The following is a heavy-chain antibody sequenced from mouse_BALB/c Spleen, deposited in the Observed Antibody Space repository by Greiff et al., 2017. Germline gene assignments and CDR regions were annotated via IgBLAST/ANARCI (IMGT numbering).Heavy chain of an antibody. J-gene: IGHJ1*01. D-gene: IGHD1-1*01. CDR2: INPSNGRT. Sequence: VQLQQPGAELVKPGASVKLSCKASGYTFTSYWMHWVKQRPGQGLEWIGEINPSNGRTNYNEKFKSKATLTVDKSSSTAYMQLSSLTSEDSAVYYCARKDYYYGISSCRYFDVWGAGTTVTVSS. V-gene: IGHV1S81*02. CDR3: ARKDYYYGISSCRYFDV. CDR1: GYTFTSYW.